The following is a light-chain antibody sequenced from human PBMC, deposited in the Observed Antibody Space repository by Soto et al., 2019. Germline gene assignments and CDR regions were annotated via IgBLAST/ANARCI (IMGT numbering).Light chain of an antibody. Sequence: DIVLTQSPGTLSLSPGERATLSCRASQSVNSNYLAWYQQKPGQAPRLLIFGASTRATGISDRFRGSGSGTDFTITIKRLDPEDFAVYYYHQYGRTFGQGTKLEIK. CDR1: QSVNSNY. J-gene: IGKJ2*01. CDR2: GAS. V-gene: IGKV3-20*01. CDR3: HQYGRT.